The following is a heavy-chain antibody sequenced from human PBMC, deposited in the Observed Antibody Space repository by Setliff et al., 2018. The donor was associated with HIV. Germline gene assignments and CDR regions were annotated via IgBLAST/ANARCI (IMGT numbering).Heavy chain of an antibody. J-gene: IGHJ2*01. CDR1: GYSINSSHF. D-gene: IGHD2-8*01. CDR3: ARYKTYCNYSICSRAGWYFDL. CDR2: IYHSGNT. Sequence: SETLSLTCTVSGYSINSSHFWGWIRQPPGKGLEWVGSIYHSGNTHYNPSLKSRVTISVDTSKNQFSLKLSSVTAADTAVYYCARYKTYCNYSICSRAGWYFDLWGRGTLVTVSS. V-gene: IGHV4-38-2*02.